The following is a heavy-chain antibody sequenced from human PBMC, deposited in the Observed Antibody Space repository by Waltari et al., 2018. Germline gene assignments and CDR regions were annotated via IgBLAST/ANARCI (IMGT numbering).Heavy chain of an antibody. CDR2: INHSGST. D-gene: IGHD3-16*01. J-gene: IGHJ5*02. V-gene: IGHV4-34*01. Sequence: HVQLQQWGAGQLKPSETLSLTCAVYGASFRGYYLSWIRQPPGKGLEWIREINHSGSTNYNPSLKNRLTISLDTSKNQFSLKMRSVTAADTAVYYCARADRGRDGRYATPDWGPWGQGTLVTVAS. CDR1: GASFRGYY. CDR3: ARADRGRDGRYATPDWGP.